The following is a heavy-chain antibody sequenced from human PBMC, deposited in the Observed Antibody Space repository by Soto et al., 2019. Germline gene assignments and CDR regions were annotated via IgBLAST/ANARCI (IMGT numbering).Heavy chain of an antibody. CDR3: TRGGRPYRGHCSSTSCYAFDY. Sequence: GGSLRISCTASGFTFGDYAMSWFRQAPGKGLEWVGFIRSKAYGGTTEYAASVKGRFTISRDDSKSIAYLQMNSLKTEDTAVYYCTRGGRPYRGHCSSTSCYAFDYWGQGTLVTVSS. D-gene: IGHD2-2*01. CDR2: IRSKAYGGTT. V-gene: IGHV3-49*03. J-gene: IGHJ4*02. CDR1: GFTFGDYA.